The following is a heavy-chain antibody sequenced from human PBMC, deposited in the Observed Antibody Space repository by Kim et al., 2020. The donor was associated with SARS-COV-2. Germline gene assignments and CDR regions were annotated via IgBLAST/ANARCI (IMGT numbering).Heavy chain of an antibody. Sequence: SETLSLTCTVSCGSISSGSYYWSWIRQPAGKGLEWIGRIYTSGSTNYNPSLKSRVTISVDTSKNQFSLKLSSVTAADTAVYYCARDTQPPPFEGYCSGGSCYSYYYYGMDVWGQGTTVTVSS. CDR1: CGSISSGSYY. J-gene: IGHJ6*02. D-gene: IGHD2-15*01. CDR2: IYTSGST. CDR3: ARDTQPPPFEGYCSGGSCYSYYYYGMDV. V-gene: IGHV4-61*02.